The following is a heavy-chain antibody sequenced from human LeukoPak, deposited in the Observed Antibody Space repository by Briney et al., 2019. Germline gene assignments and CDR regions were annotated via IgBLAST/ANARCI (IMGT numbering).Heavy chain of an antibody. J-gene: IGHJ4*02. D-gene: IGHD3-10*01. Sequence: SQTLSLTCAVSGGSISSGGYSWSWIRQPPGKGLEWIGYIYHSGSTYYNPSLKSRVTISVDRSKNQFSLKLSSVTAADTAVYYCARSDNYYGSGSTLDYWGQGTLVTVSS. CDR1: GGSISSGGYS. V-gene: IGHV4-30-2*01. CDR2: IYHSGST. CDR3: ARSDNYYGSGSTLDY.